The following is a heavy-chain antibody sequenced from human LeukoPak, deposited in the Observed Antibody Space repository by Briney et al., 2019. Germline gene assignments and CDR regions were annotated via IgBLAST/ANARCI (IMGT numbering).Heavy chain of an antibody. Sequence: ASVKVSCKASGYTFTSYYMHWVRQAPRQGLEWMGIINPSGGSTSYAQKFQGRVTMTRNTSISTAYMELSSLRSEDTAVYYCARDFYYYGSGSYLSWFDPWGQGTLVTVSS. D-gene: IGHD3-10*01. CDR1: GYTFTSYY. CDR2: INPSGGST. V-gene: IGHV1-46*01. J-gene: IGHJ5*02. CDR3: ARDFYYYGSGSYLSWFDP.